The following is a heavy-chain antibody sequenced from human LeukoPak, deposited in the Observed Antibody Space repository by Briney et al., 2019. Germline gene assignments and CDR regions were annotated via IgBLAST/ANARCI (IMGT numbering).Heavy chain of an antibody. D-gene: IGHD4-23*01. CDR3: ARNYGGRQYYFDY. CDR1: GGSISSYY. CDR2: IYYSGST. Sequence: SETLSLTCTVSGGSISSYYWSWIRQPPGKGLEWIGYIYYSGSTNCNPSLKSRVTISVDTSKNQFSLKLSSVTAADTAVYYCARNYGGRQYYFDYWGQGTLVTVSS. J-gene: IGHJ4*02. V-gene: IGHV4-59*01.